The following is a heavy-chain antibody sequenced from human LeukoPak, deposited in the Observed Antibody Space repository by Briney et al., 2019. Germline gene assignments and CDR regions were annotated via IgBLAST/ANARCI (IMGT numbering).Heavy chain of an antibody. CDR3: ARGRQQLVLDY. D-gene: IGHD6-13*01. Sequence: SQTLSLTCPVSARSLSSFYCSWIRQPAGEVREWNGYIHYSGTTNFNPSLKGRVTISVDTSKNQFSLKLSSVTASDTAVYYCARGRQQLVLDYWGQGMLVT. V-gene: IGHV4-59*01. J-gene: IGHJ4*02. CDR2: IHYSGTT. CDR1: ARSLSSFY.